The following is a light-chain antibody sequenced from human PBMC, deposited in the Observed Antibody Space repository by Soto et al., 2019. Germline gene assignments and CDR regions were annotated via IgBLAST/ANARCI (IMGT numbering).Light chain of an antibody. CDR1: QSVSHF. V-gene: IGKV3-11*01. Sequence: EIVLTQSPATLSLSPGESATLSCRASQSVSHFLAWYQQKPGQAPRLLIYDTSSRATGIPGRFSGSGSGTDFTLTIDILEPADAAVYYCQQRTGWPTFGGGTKVAI. CDR3: QQRTGWPT. J-gene: IGKJ4*01. CDR2: DTS.